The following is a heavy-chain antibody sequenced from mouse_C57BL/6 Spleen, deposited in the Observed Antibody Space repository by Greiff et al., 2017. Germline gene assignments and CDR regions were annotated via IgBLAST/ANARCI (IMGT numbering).Heavy chain of an antibody. CDR3: ARKATVDYNDDMDY. Sequence: EVMLVESGGGLVKPGGSLKLSCAASGFTFSDYGMHWVRQAPEKGLEWVAYISSGSSTIYYADTVKGRFTISRDNAKNTLFLQMTRLRSEDTAMYYGARKATVDYNDDMDYWGEGASVTVSS. J-gene: IGHJ4*01. CDR1: GFTFSDYG. D-gene: IGHD1-1*01. CDR2: ISSGSSTI. V-gene: IGHV5-17*01.